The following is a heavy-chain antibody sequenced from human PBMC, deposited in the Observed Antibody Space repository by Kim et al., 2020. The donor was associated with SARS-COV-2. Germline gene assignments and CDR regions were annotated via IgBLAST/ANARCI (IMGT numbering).Heavy chain of an antibody. CDR2: IDPSDTYT. CDR3: ARLRPYDSSGYRE. J-gene: IGHJ4*02. V-gene: IGHV5-10-1*01. CDR1: GYSFTSYW. D-gene: IGHD3-22*01. Sequence: GESLKISCKGSGYSFTSYWISWVRQMPGKGLEWMGRIDPSDTYTNYSPSFQGHVTIPADKSISTAYLQWSSLKASDTAMYYCARLRPYDSSGYREWGQGTLVTVSS.